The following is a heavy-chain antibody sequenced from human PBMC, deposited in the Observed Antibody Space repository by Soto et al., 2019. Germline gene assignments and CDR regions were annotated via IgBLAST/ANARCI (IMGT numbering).Heavy chain of an antibody. CDR3: TRGGGFITMIDR. D-gene: IGHD3-22*01. J-gene: IGHJ4*02. CDR2: IRSKAYGGTT. Sequence: QPGGSLRLSCEASGFTFSSYWMSWVRQAPGKGLEWVGFIRSKAYGGTTEYAASVKGRFTISRDDSKSIAYLQMNSLKTEDTAVYYCTRGGGFITMIDRWGQGTLVTVSS. CDR1: GFTFSSYW. V-gene: IGHV3-49*04.